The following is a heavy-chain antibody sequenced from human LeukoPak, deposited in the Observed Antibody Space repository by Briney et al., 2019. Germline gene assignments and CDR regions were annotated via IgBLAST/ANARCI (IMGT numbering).Heavy chain of an antibody. CDR3: ARPRGYSGYTGYYYYYMDV. V-gene: IGHV1-18*01. J-gene: IGHJ6*03. CDR2: ISAYNGNT. CDR1: GYTFTSYG. D-gene: IGHD5-12*01. Sequence: ASVKVSCKASGYTFTSYGISWVRQAPGQGLEWMGWISAYNGNTNYAQKLQGRVTMTTDTSTSTAYMELRSLRSDDTAVYYCARPRGYSGYTGYYYYYMDVWGKGTTVTVSS.